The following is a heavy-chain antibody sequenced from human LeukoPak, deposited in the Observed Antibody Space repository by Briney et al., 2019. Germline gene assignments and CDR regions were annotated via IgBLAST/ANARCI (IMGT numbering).Heavy chain of an antibody. V-gene: IGHV4-39*07. CDR2: IYYSGST. Sequence: SETLSLTCVVSGGSVSSSSYYWAWIRQPPGKGLEWIGSIYYSGSTYYNPSLKSRVTISADTSKNQFSLKLSSVTAADTAVYYCARRRRREQWLVLDYWGQGTLVTVSS. CDR3: ARRRRREQWLVLDY. D-gene: IGHD6-19*01. J-gene: IGHJ4*02. CDR1: GGSVSSSSYY.